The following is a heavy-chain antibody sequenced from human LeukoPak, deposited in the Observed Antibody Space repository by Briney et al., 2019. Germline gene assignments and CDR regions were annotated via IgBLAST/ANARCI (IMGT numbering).Heavy chain of an antibody. V-gene: IGHV1-69*06. J-gene: IGHJ4*02. CDR3: ARVSYSYGYSFDY. CDR2: IIPIFDTP. D-gene: IGHD5-18*01. CDR1: GYTFTSYG. Sequence: SVKVSCKASGYTFTSYGISWVRQAPGQGLEWMGGIIPIFDTPNYAQKFQGRVTITADRSTSTAYLELSSLRSEDTAVYYCARVSYSYGYSFDYWGQGTLVTVSS.